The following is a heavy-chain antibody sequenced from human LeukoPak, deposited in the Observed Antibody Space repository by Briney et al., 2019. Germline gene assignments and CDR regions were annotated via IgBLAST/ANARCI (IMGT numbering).Heavy chain of an antibody. CDR1: GGSISSGDYY. CDR3: ARDPSGYFNY. V-gene: IGHV4-61*08. D-gene: IGHD3-22*01. Sequence: PSQTLSLTCTVSGGSISSGDYYWSWIRQPPGKGLEWIGFIYYSGSTNYNPSLKSRVTISVDTSKNQFSLKLSSVTAADTAVYYCARDPSGYFNYWGQGTLATVSS. CDR2: IYYSGST. J-gene: IGHJ4*02.